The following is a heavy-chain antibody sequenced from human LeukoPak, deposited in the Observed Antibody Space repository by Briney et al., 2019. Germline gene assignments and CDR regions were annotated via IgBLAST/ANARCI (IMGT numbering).Heavy chain of an antibody. J-gene: IGHJ4*02. D-gene: IGHD3-9*01. CDR1: GGSFSGYS. Sequence: PSQTLSLTCAVDGGSFSGYSWSCISQPPGKGMEWNGEINHSGSTNYNPSPKSRVTISVDTSKNQFSLKLSSVTAADTAVYYCARGGIRYFDWLIDYWGQGTLVTVSS. V-gene: IGHV4-34*01. CDR3: ARGGIRYFDWLIDY. CDR2: INHSGST.